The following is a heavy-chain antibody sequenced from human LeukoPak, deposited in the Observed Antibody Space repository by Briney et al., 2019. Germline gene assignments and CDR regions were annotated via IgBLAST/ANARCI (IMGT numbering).Heavy chain of an antibody. V-gene: IGHV3-30*04. CDR2: ISYDGSNK. CDR1: GFTFSSYA. J-gene: IGHJ6*03. CDR3: AKAQEVITMVRGVINFGYYMDV. Sequence: PGGSLRLSCAASGFTFSSYAMHWVRQAPGKGLEWVAVISYDGSNKYYADSVKGRFTISRDNSKDTLYLQMNSLRAEDTAVYYCAKAQEVITMVRGVINFGYYMDVWGKGTTVTVSS. D-gene: IGHD3-10*01.